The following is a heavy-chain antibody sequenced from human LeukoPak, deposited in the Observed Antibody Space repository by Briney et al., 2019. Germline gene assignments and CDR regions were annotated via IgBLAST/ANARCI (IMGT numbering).Heavy chain of an antibody. J-gene: IGHJ4*02. D-gene: IGHD4-17*01. V-gene: IGHV4-39*07. CDR3: ARLSTVTTSFDY. CDR1: GGSISSCSYY. CDR2: IYYSGST. Sequence: PSETLSLTCTVSGGSISSCSYYWGWIRQPPGKGLEWIGSIYYSGSTYYNPSLKSRVTMSVDTSKNQFSLKLSSVTAADTAVYYCARLSTVTTSFDYWGQGTLVTVSS.